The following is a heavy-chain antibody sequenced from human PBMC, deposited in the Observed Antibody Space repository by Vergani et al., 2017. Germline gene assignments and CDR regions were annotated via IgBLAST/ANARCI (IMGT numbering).Heavy chain of an antibody. V-gene: IGHV1-2*02. CDR1: GYTFTGYY. D-gene: IGHD2-15*01. CDR2: INPNSGGT. CDR3: ARDRVVVVVAAIGDGWFDP. Sequence: QVQLVQSGAEVKKPGASVKVSCKASGYTFTGYYMHWVRQAPGQGLEWMGWINPNSGGTNYAQKFQGRVTMTRDTSISTAYMELSRLRSDDTAVYYCARDRVVVVVAAIGDGWFDPWGQGTLVTVSS. J-gene: IGHJ5*02.